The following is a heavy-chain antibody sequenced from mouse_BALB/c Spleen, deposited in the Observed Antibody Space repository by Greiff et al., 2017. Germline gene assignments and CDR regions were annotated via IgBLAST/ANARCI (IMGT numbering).Heavy chain of an antibody. Sequence: QVQLQQSGAELAKPGASVKMSCKASGYTFTSYWMHWVKQRPGQGLEWIGYINPSTGYTEYNQKFKDKATLTADKSSSTAYMQLSSLTSEDSAVYYCARYDYDGEAWFAYWGQGTLVTVSA. CDR1: GYTFTSYW. CDR3: ARYDYDGEAWFAY. CDR2: INPSTGYT. J-gene: IGHJ3*01. D-gene: IGHD2-4*01. V-gene: IGHV1-7*01.